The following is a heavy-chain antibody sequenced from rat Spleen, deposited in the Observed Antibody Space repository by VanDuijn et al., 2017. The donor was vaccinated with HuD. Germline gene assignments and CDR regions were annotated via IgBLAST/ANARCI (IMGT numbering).Heavy chain of an antibody. CDR3: ARDRVLTYPFDY. D-gene: IGHD1-4*01. Sequence: DVQLQESGPGLVKPSQSLSLTCSVTAYSITSSYRWNWVRKFPGNKLEWMGYIDGAGSTNYNPSLKSRISITRDTSKNQFFLQVNSVITEDTATYYCARDRVLTYPFDYWGQGVMVTVSS. J-gene: IGHJ2*01. CDR2: IDGAGST. V-gene: IGHV3-3*01. CDR1: AYSITSSYR.